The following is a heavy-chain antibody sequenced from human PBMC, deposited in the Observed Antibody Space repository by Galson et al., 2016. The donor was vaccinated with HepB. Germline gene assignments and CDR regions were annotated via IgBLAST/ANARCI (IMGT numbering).Heavy chain of an antibody. D-gene: IGHD2-2*01. CDR1: GFTFSSYG. CDR3: AKFPGNYCSGTSCYQEYSDSSVGDH. CDR2: ISYDGRNE. Sequence: SLRLSCAASGFTFSSYGLHWVRQAPGKGLEWVALISYDGRNEYYADSVRGRFTISRDTSKNTLFLQMSSLRAEDTAVYYCAKFPGNYCSGTSCYQEYSDSSVGDHWGQGTLVTVSS. V-gene: IGHV3-30*18. J-gene: IGHJ4*02.